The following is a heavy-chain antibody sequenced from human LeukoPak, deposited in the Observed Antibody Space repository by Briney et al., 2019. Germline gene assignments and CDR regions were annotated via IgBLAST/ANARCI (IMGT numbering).Heavy chain of an antibody. Sequence: GGSLRLSCAASGFTVSSNYMSWVRQAPGKGLEWVSVIYSGGSTYYADSVKGRFTISRDNSKNTLYLQMNSLRAEDTAVYYCARDMVVVAATPGYYYYGMDVWGQGTTVTVSS. D-gene: IGHD2-15*01. CDR3: ARDMVVVAATPGYYYYGMDV. V-gene: IGHV3-53*05. J-gene: IGHJ6*02. CDR2: IYSGGST. CDR1: GFTVSSNY.